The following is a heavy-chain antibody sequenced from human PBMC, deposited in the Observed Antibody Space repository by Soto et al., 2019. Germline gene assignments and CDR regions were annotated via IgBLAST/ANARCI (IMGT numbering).Heavy chain of an antibody. CDR1: GFTFDDFA. CDR2: ISWNSDNI. D-gene: IGHD3-10*01. V-gene: IGHV3-9*01. J-gene: IGHJ3*02. Sequence: EVQLVESGGGLVQPGRSLRLSCAPSGFTFDDFAMHWVRQAPGKGLEWVSGISWNSDNIAYADSVRGRFTISRDNAKNSLYLQMNSLRVEDTALYYCVKYNGALLRGVTWGAFAICGQGTMVTVSS. CDR3: VKYNGALLRGVTWGAFAI.